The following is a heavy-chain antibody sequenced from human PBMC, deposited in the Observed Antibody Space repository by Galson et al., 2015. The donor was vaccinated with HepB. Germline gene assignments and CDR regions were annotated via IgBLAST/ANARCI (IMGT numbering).Heavy chain of an antibody. CDR3: ARLASIAPRLDP. J-gene: IGHJ5*02. D-gene: IGHD6-6*01. CDR1: GDSLSGRSW. V-gene: IGHV4/OR15-8*02. Sequence: TLSLTCVVSGDSLSGRSWWTWVRQPPGKGLEWIGEISHDGNTKYNPSLKSRVTLLVDNSKNQFSLKLTSVTAADTAVYYCARLASIAPRLDPWGLGTLVTVS. CDR2: ISHDGNT.